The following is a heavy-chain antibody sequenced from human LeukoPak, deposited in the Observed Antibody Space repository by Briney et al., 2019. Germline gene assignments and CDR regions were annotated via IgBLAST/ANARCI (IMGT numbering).Heavy chain of an antibody. CDR1: GYTFTSYD. Sequence: ASVKVSCKASGYTFTSYDINWVRQATGQGLEWMGWMNPNSGNTGYAQKFQGRVTMTRNTSISTAYMELSSLRSEDTAVYYCARGLRRVWSGHSYNWFDPWGQGTLVTVSS. J-gene: IGHJ5*02. V-gene: IGHV1-8*01. D-gene: IGHD3-3*01. CDR2: MNPNSGNT. CDR3: ARGLRRVWSGHSYNWFDP.